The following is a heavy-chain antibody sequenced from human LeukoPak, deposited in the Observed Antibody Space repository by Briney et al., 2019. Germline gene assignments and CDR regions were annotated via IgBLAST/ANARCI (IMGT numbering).Heavy chain of an antibody. CDR1: GGSISSYY. V-gene: IGHV4-4*07. D-gene: IGHD4-17*01. CDR2: IYTSGST. CDR3: ARDHDNGDSDAFDI. J-gene: IGHJ3*02. Sequence: PSETLSLTCTVSGGSISSYYWSWIRQPAGKGLEWIGRIYTSGSTNYNPSLKSRVTISVDTSKNQFSLKLSSVTAADTAVYYCARDHDNGDSDAFDIWGQGTMVTVSS.